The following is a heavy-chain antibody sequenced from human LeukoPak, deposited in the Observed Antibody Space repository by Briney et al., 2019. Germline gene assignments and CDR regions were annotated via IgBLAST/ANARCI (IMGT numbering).Heavy chain of an antibody. CDR3: ARGAAWGSPNWFDP. CDR1: GGSISSYY. CDR2: IYTSGST. J-gene: IGHJ5*02. V-gene: IGHV4-4*07. D-gene: IGHD3-16*01. Sequence: SETLSLTCTVSGGSISSYYWSWIRQPAGKGLEWIGRIYTSGSTNYNPSLKSRVTMSVDTSKNQFSLKLSSVTAADTAVYYCARGAAWGSPNWFDPWGQGTLVTVSS.